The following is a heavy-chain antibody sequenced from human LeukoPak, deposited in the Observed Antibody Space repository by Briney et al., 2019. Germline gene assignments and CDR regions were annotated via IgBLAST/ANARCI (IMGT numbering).Heavy chain of an antibody. CDR1: GGSITSNSYY. J-gene: IGHJ4*02. CDR3: ARGAYFDWLHPGDY. D-gene: IGHD3-9*01. Sequence: PSETLSLTCTVSGGSITSNSYYWGWIRQPPGNGLEWIGSIYTSGSTNYNPSLKSRVTISVDTSKNQFSLKLSSVTAADTAVYYCARGAYFDWLHPGDYWGQGTLVTVSS. CDR2: IYTSGST. V-gene: IGHV4-39*07.